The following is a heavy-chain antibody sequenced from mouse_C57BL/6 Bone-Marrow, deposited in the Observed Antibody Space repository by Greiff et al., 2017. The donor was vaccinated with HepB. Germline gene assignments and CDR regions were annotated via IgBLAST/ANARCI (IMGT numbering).Heavy chain of an antibody. D-gene: IGHD1-1*01. CDR3: ERSNYGSSRYWYFDV. V-gene: IGHV1-55*01. J-gene: IGHJ1*03. CDR2: IYPGSGST. Sequence: QVQLQQPGAELVKPGASVKMSCKASGYTFTSYWITWVKQRPGQGLEWIGEIYPGSGSTNYNEKFKSKATLTVDTSSSTAYMQLSSLTSEDSAVYYCERSNYGSSRYWYFDVWGTGTTVTVSS. CDR1: GYTFTSYW.